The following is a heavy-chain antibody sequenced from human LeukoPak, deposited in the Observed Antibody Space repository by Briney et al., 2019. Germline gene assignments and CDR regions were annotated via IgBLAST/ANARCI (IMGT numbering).Heavy chain of an antibody. CDR2: MNPNSGNT. CDR3: ARGSAEADYYYYYYMDV. J-gene: IGHJ6*03. V-gene: IGHV1-8*03. Sequence: ASVKVCCKASGYTFTGDYMHWVRQATGQGLEWMGWMNPNSGNTGYAQKFQGRVTITRNTSISTAYMELSSLRSEDAAVYYCARGSAEADYYYYYYMDVWGKGTTVTVSS. CDR1: GYTFTGDY.